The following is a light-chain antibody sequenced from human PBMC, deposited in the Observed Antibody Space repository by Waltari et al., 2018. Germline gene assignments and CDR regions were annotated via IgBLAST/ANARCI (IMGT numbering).Light chain of an antibody. CDR3: AAWDDSLSGTGV. Sequence: QSVLTQPPSASGTPGQRVTISCSGSSSNIGNNYVYWYQQHPGTAPKLLIYRNNQRPSGVPDRFSGSKSGTSASLAISGLRSEDEADYYCAAWDDSLSGTGVFGGGTKLTVL. V-gene: IGLV1-47*01. CDR2: RNN. CDR1: SSNIGNNY. J-gene: IGLJ2*01.